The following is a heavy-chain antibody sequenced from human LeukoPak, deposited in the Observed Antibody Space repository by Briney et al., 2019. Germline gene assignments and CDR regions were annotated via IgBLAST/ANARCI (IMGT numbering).Heavy chain of an antibody. V-gene: IGHV3-21*01. CDR1: GFTFSSYS. D-gene: IGHD5-18*01. CDR3: ARDGYSYGYRAFDI. CDR2: ISSSSSYI. J-gene: IGHJ3*02. Sequence: GGSLRLSCAASGFTFSSYSMNWVRQAPGKGLEWVSPISSSSSYIYYADSVKGRFTISRDNAKNSLYLQMNSLRAEDTAVYYCARDGYSYGYRAFDIWGQGTMVTVSS.